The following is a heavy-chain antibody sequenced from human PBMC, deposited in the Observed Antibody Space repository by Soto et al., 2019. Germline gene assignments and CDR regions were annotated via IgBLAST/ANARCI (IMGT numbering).Heavy chain of an antibody. D-gene: IGHD6-13*01. CDR3: ARDRAAGGY. Sequence: EVQLVESGGGLAQPGGSLRLSCVASGFSFSDYEMNWARQAPGKGLEWVAYISSGGSTIHYADSVRGRFTVSRDNARNSLYLQMNTLSVEDTALYYCARDRAAGGYWGQGTLVTVSS. V-gene: IGHV3-48*03. CDR1: GFSFSDYE. J-gene: IGHJ4*02. CDR2: ISSGGSTI.